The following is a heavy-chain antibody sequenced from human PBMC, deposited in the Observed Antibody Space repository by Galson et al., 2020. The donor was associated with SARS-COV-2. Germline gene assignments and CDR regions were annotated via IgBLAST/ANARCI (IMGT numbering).Heavy chain of an antibody. V-gene: IGHV3-30*03. J-gene: IGHJ4*02. CDR3: AINRALDY. CDR2: MSYDGSIQ. CDR1: GFTFSTYA. Sequence: GGSLRLSCLASGFTFSTYAMHWVRQAPGNGLEWVAVMSYDGSIQYYSDSVKGRFTISRDNSKNTLYLQMNSLRLEDTGVYYCAINRALDYWGQGILVTVSS.